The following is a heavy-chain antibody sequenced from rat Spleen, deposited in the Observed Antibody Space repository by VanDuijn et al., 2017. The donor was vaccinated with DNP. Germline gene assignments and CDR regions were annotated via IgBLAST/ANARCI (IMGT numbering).Heavy chain of an antibody. Sequence: EVQLVESGGGLVQPGRSLKLSCAASGITFSNSGMHWIRQAPTKGLEWVTSISTGGGNTYYRDSVKGRFTISRDNAKNTQYLQMDSLRSEDTATYYCARRETTNWYFDFWGPGTMVTVSS. V-gene: IGHV5S13*01. CDR2: ISTGGGNT. CDR1: GITFSNSG. D-gene: IGHD1-10*01. CDR3: ARRETTNWYFDF. J-gene: IGHJ1*01.